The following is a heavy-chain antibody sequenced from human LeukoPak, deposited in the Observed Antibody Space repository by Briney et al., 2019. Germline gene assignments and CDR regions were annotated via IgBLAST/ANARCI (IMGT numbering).Heavy chain of an antibody. CDR3: ASAPDYGGNSLGY. CDR1: GFTFSSYS. D-gene: IGHD4-23*01. J-gene: IGHJ4*02. V-gene: IGHV3-21*01. CDR2: ISSSSSYI. Sequence: GGSLRLSCAASGFTFSSYSMSWVRQAPGKGLEWVSSISSSSSYIYYADSVKGRFTISRDNAKNSLYLQMNSLRAEDTAVYYCASAPDYGGNSLGYWGQGTLVTVSS.